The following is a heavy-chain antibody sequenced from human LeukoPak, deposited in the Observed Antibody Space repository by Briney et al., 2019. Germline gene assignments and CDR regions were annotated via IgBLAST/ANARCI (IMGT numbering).Heavy chain of an antibody. V-gene: IGHV3-23*01. CDR1: GFTFSSYS. CDR3: ARYSNYPPWSGYYIPLGY. D-gene: IGHD3-3*01. CDR2: ISGSGGST. Sequence: GGSLRLSCAASGFTFSSYSMNWVRQAPGKGLEWVSAISGSGGSTYYAYSVKGRFTISRDNYKNTLYLQMNSLRAEDTAVYYCARYSNYPPWSGYYIPLGYWGQGTLVTVSS. J-gene: IGHJ4*02.